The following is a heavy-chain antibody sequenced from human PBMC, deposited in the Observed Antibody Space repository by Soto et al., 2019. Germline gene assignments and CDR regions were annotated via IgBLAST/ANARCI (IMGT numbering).Heavy chain of an antibody. CDR2: INPSGGST. Sequence: QVQMVQSGAEVKKPGASVKVSCKTSGFSFISYYLHWVRQAPGQGLEWMGLINPSGGSTRYAARFQGRVTMTRDTSTSTLYMEFNSLTSEDTAVYFCARSWWGTDKRLAYNWLDPWGQGTLVTVSS. J-gene: IGHJ5*02. V-gene: IGHV1-46*03. CDR1: GFSFISYY. CDR3: ARSWWGTDKRLAYNWLDP. D-gene: IGHD2-8*02.